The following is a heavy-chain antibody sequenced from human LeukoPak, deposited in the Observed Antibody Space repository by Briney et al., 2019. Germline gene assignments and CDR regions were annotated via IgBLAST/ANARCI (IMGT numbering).Heavy chain of an antibody. D-gene: IGHD1-7*01. Sequence: GGSLRLSCAASGFTFSSYAMSWVRQAPGKGLEWVSAISGSGGSTYYADSVKGRFTISRDNAKNSMYLQMNSLRAEDAAVYYCARWEIRGTAHQLDYWGQGTLVTVSS. CDR2: ISGSGGST. J-gene: IGHJ4*02. CDR3: ARWEIRGTAHQLDY. CDR1: GFTFSSYA. V-gene: IGHV3-23*01.